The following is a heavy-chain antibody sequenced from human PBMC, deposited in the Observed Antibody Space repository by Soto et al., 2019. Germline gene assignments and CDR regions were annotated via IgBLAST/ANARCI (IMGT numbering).Heavy chain of an antibody. V-gene: IGHV3-33*01. CDR3: ARENGGQGPGGDY. J-gene: IGHJ4*02. CDR2: IWYDGSNK. CDR1: GFTFSSYG. D-gene: IGHD2-8*01. Sequence: VQLVECGGGVVQPGRSLRHSCAASGFTFSSYGMHWVRQAPGKGLEWVAVIWYDGSNKYYADSVKGRVTISRDNSKNTLYLQMNSLRAEDTAVYYCARENGGQGPGGDYWGQGTLVTVSS.